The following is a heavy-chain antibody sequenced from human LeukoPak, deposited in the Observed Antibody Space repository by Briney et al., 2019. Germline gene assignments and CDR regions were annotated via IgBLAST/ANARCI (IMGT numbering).Heavy chain of an antibody. CDR1: GFTFTDYY. CDR2: IGSSGSTI. J-gene: IGHJ5*02. D-gene: IGHD6-19*01. V-gene: IGHV3-11*01. CDR3: ARSNSGWFDH. Sequence: GGSLRLSCAVSGFTFTDYYMSWIRQAPGKGLEWISYIGSSGSTIYYADSVKGRFTISRDNAKNSVYLQMNSLRAEDTAVYYCARSNSGWFDHWGQGTLVTVSS.